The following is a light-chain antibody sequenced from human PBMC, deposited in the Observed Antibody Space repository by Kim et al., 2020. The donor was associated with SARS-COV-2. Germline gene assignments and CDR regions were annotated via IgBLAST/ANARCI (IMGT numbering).Light chain of an antibody. CDR2: EVS. CDR1: SRDGGGYNY. CDR3: SSYTSSSTLV. J-gene: IGLJ3*02. Sequence: GQSITITCTGTSRDGGGYNYVSWYQQHPGKAPKLMIYEVSKRPSGVSNRFSGSKSGNTASLTISGLQAEDEADYYCSSYTSSSTLVFGGGTQLTVL. V-gene: IGLV2-14*01.